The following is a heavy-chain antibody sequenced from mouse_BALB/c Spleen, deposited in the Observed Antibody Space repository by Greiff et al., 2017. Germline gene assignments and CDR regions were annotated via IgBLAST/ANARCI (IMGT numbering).Heavy chain of an antibody. CDR3: VRGDYFDY. V-gene: IGHV10-1*02. CDR1: GFTFNTYA. J-gene: IGHJ2*01. Sequence: DVQLVESGGGLVQPKGSLKLSCAASGFTFNTYAMNWVRQAPGKGLEWVARIRSKSNNYATYYADSVKDRFTISRDDSQSMLYLQTNNLKTEDTAMYYCVRGDYFDYWGQGTTLTVSS. CDR2: IRSKSNNYAT.